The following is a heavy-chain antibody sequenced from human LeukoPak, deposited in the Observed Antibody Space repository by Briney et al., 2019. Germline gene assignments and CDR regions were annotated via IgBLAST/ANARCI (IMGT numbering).Heavy chain of an antibody. CDR3: AREPSVQQYDAFDI. J-gene: IGHJ3*02. Sequence: GGSLRLSCAASGFTVSSNYMSWVRQAPGKGLEWVSVIYSGGSTYYADSVKGRFTISRDNSKNTLYLQMNSLRAEDTAVYYCAREPSVQQYDAFDIWGQGTMVTVSS. D-gene: IGHD6-19*01. V-gene: IGHV3-66*01. CDR1: GFTVSSNY. CDR2: IYSGGST.